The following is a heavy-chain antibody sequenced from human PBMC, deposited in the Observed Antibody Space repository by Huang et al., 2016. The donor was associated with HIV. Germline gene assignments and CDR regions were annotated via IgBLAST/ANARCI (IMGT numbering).Heavy chain of an antibody. V-gene: IGHV3-9*01. Sequence: EVQLVESGGGFVQPGRSLRLSCAASGFTFDDAAMHWVRQSPGKGLEWVSGISWDSDTTAYADSVKGRFTISRDNDNNSVSLQMNSLKAEDTALYYCTKDRMAVVVSATRPNSFDYWGQGILVTVSS. CDR2: ISWDSDTT. D-gene: IGHD2-15*01. J-gene: IGHJ4*02. CDR3: TKDRMAVVVSATRPNSFDY. CDR1: GFTFDDAA.